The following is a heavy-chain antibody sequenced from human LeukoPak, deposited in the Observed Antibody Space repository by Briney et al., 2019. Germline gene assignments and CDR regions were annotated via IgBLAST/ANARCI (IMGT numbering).Heavy chain of an antibody. CDR1: GGTFGSYA. CDR2: IIPIFGTA. J-gene: IGHJ5*02. CDR3: ARDGTYCGGDCYFWFDP. D-gene: IGHD2-21*02. V-gene: IGHV1-69*01. Sequence: SVKVSCKASGGTFGSYAISWVRQAPGQGLEWMGGIIPIFGTANYAQKFQGRVTITADESTSTAYMGLSSLRSEDTAVYYCARDGTYCGGDCYFWFDPWGQGTLVTVSS.